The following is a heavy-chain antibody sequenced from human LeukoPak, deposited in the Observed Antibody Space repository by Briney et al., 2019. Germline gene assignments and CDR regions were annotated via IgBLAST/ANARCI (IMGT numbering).Heavy chain of an antibody. D-gene: IGHD3-3*01. CDR1: GGSVTSTNW. Sequence: SETLSLTCAVSGGSVTSTNWWTWVRPPPGKGLEWIGEVHLDGRTNYNPSLKSRLIMSGDLPENHISLKLTSVTAADTAVYYCAREGGFYRPLDYSGQGTLVTVSS. V-gene: IGHV4-4*02. CDR2: VHLDGRT. J-gene: IGHJ4*02. CDR3: AREGGFYRPLDY.